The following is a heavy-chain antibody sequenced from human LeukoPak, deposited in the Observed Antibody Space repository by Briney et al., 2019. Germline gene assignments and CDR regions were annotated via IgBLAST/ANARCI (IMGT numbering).Heavy chain of an antibody. CDR3: ARSSKFIAAAGTRVYYYYMDV. D-gene: IGHD6-13*01. CDR1: GGSFSGYY. CDR2: IHHSGST. V-gene: IGHV4-34*01. Sequence: PSETLSLTCAVYGGSFSGYYWSWIRQPPGKGLEWIGEIHHSGSTNYNPSLKSRVTISVDTSKNQFSLKLSSVTAADTAVYYCARSSKFIAAAGTRVYYYYMDVWGKGTTVTVSS. J-gene: IGHJ6*03.